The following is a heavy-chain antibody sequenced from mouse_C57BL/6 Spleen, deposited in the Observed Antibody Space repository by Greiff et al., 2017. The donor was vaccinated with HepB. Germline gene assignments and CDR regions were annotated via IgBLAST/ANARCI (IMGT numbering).Heavy chain of an antibody. CDR1: GYSITSGYY. J-gene: IGHJ2*01. Sequence: DVKLQESGPGLVKPSQSLSLTCSVTGYSITSGYYWNWIRQFPGNKLEWMGYISYDGSNNYNPSLKNRISITRDTSKNQFFLKLNSVTTEDTATYYWARGDYSNPWYYFDYWGQGTTLTVSS. D-gene: IGHD2-5*01. V-gene: IGHV3-6*01. CDR2: ISYDGSN. CDR3: ARGDYSNPWYYFDY.